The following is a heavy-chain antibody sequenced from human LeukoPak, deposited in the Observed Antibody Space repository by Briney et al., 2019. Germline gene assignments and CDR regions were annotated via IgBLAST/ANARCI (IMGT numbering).Heavy chain of an antibody. V-gene: IGHV3-23*01. CDR2: ISGSGGST. D-gene: IGHD6-13*01. CDR3: AKDRSLIAAERLFDY. Sequence: PGGSLRLSCAASGFTVSSNYMSWVRQAPGKGLEWVSAISGSGGSTYYADSVKGRFTISRDNSKNTLYLQMNSLRAEDTAVYYCAKDRSLIAAERLFDYWGQGTLVTVSS. CDR1: GFTVSSNY. J-gene: IGHJ4*02.